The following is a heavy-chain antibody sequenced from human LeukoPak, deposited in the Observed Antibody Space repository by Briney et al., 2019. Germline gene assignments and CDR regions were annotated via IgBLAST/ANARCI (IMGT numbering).Heavy chain of an antibody. Sequence: ASVKLSCKASGYTFTSYGISWVRQAPGQGLEWMGWISAYNGNTNYAQKLQGRVTMTTDTSTSTAYMELRSLRSDDPAVYYCARGSGSGWYIPFDYWGQGTLVTVSS. CDR3: ARGSGSGWYIPFDY. V-gene: IGHV1-18*01. J-gene: IGHJ4*02. CDR2: ISAYNGNT. D-gene: IGHD6-19*01. CDR1: GYTFTSYG.